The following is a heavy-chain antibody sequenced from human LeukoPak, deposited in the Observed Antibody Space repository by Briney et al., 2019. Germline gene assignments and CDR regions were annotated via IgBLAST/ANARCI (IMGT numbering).Heavy chain of an antibody. CDR3: TRALVGAEYYFDY. J-gene: IGHJ4*02. CDR1: EFTFGDYD. V-gene: IGHV3-49*04. D-gene: IGHD6-13*01. Sequence: GRSLRLSCTASEFTFGDYDMSWVRQAPGKGLEWVGFIRTKAYRGTTDYAASVKGRFTISRDDSKSIAYLQLNSLKTEDTAVYYCTRALVGAEYYFDYWGQGTLVTVSS. CDR2: IRTKAYRGTT.